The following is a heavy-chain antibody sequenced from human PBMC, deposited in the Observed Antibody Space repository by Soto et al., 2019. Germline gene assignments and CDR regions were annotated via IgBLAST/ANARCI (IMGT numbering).Heavy chain of an antibody. Sequence: GGSLRLPCAASGFTFTRYSMNWVRQAPGKGLEWVSPISSTTNYIYYGDSMKGRFTISRDNAKNSLYLEMNSLRAEDTAVYYCARESEDLTSNFDYWGHGTLVTVSS. CDR3: ARESEDLTSNFDY. J-gene: IGHJ4*01. CDR2: ISSTTNYI. CDR1: GFTFTRYS. V-gene: IGHV3-21*06.